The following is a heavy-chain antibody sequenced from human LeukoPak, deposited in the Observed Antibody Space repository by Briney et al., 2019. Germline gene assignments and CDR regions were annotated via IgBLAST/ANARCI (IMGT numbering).Heavy chain of an antibody. V-gene: IGHV4-31*03. CDR2: IYYTGNT. J-gene: IGHJ4*02. CDR1: GGSVSSVNYY. CDR3: ARAPIAVVTPPHFFDS. Sequence: PSETPSLTCTVSGGSVSSVNYYWTWTRQHAGKGLEWIGYIYYTGNTHYNPSLKSRLTISVDTSKNHFSLNLTSVSAADTALYYCARAPIAVVTPPHFFDSWGQGTLVTVSS. D-gene: IGHD4-23*01.